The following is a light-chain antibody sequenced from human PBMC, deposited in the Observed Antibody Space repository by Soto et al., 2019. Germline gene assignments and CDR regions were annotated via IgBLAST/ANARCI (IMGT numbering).Light chain of an antibody. V-gene: IGLV2-14*01. J-gene: IGLJ1*01. CDR1: SSDVGTYNY. CDR2: EVS. Sequence: QSVLTQPASVSGSPGQSITISCTGTSSDVGTYNYVSWYQHHSGKAPKLIIYEVSNRPSGVSKRFSVSKSGSTASLTISGLQPEDEADYHCTSYTRDTALVFGTGTKVTVL. CDR3: TSYTRDTALV.